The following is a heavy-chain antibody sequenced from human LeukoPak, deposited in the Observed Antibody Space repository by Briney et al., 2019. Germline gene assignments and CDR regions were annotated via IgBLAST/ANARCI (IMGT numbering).Heavy chain of an antibody. CDR1: GFTFDDYA. V-gene: IGHV3-9*01. Sequence: PGRSLRLSCAASGFTFDDYAMHWVRQAPGKGLEWVSGISWNSGSIGYADSVKGRFTISRDNAKNSLYLQMNSLRAEDTALYYCAKATTTSSFDYWGQGTPVTVSS. J-gene: IGHJ4*02. CDR2: ISWNSGSI. D-gene: IGHD4-17*01. CDR3: AKATTTSSFDY.